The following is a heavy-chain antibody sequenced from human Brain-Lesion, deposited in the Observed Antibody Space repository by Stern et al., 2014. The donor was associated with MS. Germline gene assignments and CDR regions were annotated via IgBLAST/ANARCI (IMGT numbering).Heavy chain of an antibody. Sequence: VQLVESGPGLVKPSGTLSLTCAVSGGPVSSTNWWSWVRQSPGKGLEWIGNIYHSGASNYRPSLRSRVSISLDNSKNPLSLHLTSVTAADTAVYYCARERQQYCNSEGCSYWYFDLWGRGTLVTVSS. J-gene: IGHJ2*01. CDR2: IYHSGAS. D-gene: IGHD2/OR15-2a*01. CDR1: GGPVSSTNW. CDR3: ARERQQYCNSEGCSYWYFDL. V-gene: IGHV4-4*02.